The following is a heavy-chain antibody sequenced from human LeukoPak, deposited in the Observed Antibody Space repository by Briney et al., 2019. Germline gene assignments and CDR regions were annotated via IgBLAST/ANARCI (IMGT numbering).Heavy chain of an antibody. CDR2: IYHSGST. CDR3: ARGQGTVTTH. D-gene: IGHD4-17*01. CDR1: GGSISSGGYS. Sequence: SETLSLTCAVSGGSISSGGYSWSWIRQPPGKGLEWIGNIYHSGSTYYNPSLKSRVTISLDTSKNQFSLKLSSVTAADTAVYYCARGQGTVTTHWGQGTLVTVSS. V-gene: IGHV4-30-2*01. J-gene: IGHJ4*02.